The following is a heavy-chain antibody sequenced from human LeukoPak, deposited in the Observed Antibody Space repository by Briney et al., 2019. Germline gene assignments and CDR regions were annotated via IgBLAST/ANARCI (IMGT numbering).Heavy chain of an antibody. CDR2: IYYSGST. CDR3: ARDNRWPTVVTPDDAFDI. Sequence: SETLSLTCTVSGGSVSSGSYYWSWIRQPPGKGLEWIGYIYYSGSTNYNPSLKSRVTISVDTSKNQFSLKLSSVTAADTAVYYCARDNRWPTVVTPDDAFDIWGQGTMVTVSS. D-gene: IGHD4-23*01. CDR1: GGSVSSGSYY. V-gene: IGHV4-61*01. J-gene: IGHJ3*02.